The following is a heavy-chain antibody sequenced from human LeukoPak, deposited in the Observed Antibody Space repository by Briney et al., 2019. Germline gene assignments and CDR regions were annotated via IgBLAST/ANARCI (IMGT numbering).Heavy chain of an antibody. Sequence: GGSLRLSCAASGFTFSNYWMHWVRQAPGKGLVWVSRINSDGSSTTYADSVKGRFTISRDNAKNTLYLQMNSLRAEDTAVYYCAKMAGYCSGGSCYTAYYYYYMDVWGKGTTVTISS. J-gene: IGHJ6*03. CDR1: GFTFSNYW. V-gene: IGHV3-74*01. D-gene: IGHD2-15*01. CDR3: AKMAGYCSGGSCYTAYYYYYMDV. CDR2: INSDGSST.